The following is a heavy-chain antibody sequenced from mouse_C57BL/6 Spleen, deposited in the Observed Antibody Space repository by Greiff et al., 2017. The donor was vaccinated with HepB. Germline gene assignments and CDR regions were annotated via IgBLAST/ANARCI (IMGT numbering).Heavy chain of an antibody. CDR2: INPGSGGT. CDR3: ARGGDDYAGDYYAMDY. J-gene: IGHJ4*01. V-gene: IGHV1-54*01. Sequence: QVQLQQSGAELVRPGTSVKVSCKASGYAFTNYLIEWVKQRPGQGLEWIGVINPGSGGTNYNEKFKGKATLTADKSSSTAYMQLSSLTSEDSAVYFCARGGDDYAGDYYAMDYWGQGTSVTVSS. CDR1: GYAFTNYL. D-gene: IGHD2-4*01.